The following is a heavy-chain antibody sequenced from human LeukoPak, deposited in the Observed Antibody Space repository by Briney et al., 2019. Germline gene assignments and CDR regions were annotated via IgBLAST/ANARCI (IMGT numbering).Heavy chain of an antibody. J-gene: IGHJ4*02. CDR3: ARDTSIAARGPDY. CDR2: IKQDGSEK. V-gene: IGHV3-7*01. CDR1: GFTFSSYW. Sequence: GGSLRLSCAASGFTFSSYWMSWVRQAPGKGLEWVANIKQDGSEKYYVDSVKGRFTISRDNAKNSLYLQMNSLRAEDTAVFYCARDTSIAARGPDYWGQGTLVTVSS. D-gene: IGHD6-6*01.